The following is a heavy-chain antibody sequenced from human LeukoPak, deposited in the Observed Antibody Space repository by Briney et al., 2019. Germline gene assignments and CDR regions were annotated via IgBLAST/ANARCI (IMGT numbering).Heavy chain of an antibody. CDR1: GGSISTSDYL. CDR3: VRRNYLSSRIDP. CDR2: FYYNGAA. V-gene: IGHV4-61*05. D-gene: IGHD3-16*01. Sequence: SETLSLTCTVSGGSISTSDYLWAWVRQAPGKGLEWIGDFYYNGAAYYNGVPSYSPSLRSRVTISVVTSKNHFSLDLTSVTAADTAVYYCVRRNYLSSRIDPWGQGTLVTVSS. J-gene: IGHJ5*02.